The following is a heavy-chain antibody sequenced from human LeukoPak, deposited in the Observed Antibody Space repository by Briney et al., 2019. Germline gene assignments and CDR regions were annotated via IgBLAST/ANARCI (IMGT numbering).Heavy chain of an antibody. CDR3: AHGSMYQLDY. CDR1: GFTFSSHG. CDR2: IVGGAGGT. V-gene: IGHV3-23*01. D-gene: IGHD2-2*01. Sequence: GGSLRLSCAASGFTFSSHGMSWVRQAPGKGLEWVSGIVGGAGGTYYADSVKGRFTISRDNSKNTLYLQMNSLRAEDTAVYYCAHGSMYQLDYWGQGTLVTVSS. J-gene: IGHJ4*02.